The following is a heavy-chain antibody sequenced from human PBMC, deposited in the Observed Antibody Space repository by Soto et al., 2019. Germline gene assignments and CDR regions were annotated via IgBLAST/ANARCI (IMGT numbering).Heavy chain of an antibody. CDR1: GYTFTSYY. D-gene: IGHD6-6*01. Sequence: QVQLVQSGAEVKKPGASVKVSCKASGYTFTSYYMHWVRQAPGQGLEWMGIINPSGGSTSYAQKFEGRVTITRDTSKSTVYMELISLRSEDTAVYYWARPNIGNSSCSWHFDLWGRGTLVTVSS. V-gene: IGHV1-46*01. J-gene: IGHJ2*01. CDR3: ARPNIGNSSCSWHFDL. CDR2: INPSGGST.